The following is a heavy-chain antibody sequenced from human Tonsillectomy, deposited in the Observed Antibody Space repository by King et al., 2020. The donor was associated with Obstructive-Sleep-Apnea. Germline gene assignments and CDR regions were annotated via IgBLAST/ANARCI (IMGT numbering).Heavy chain of an antibody. V-gene: IGHV3-66*01. D-gene: IGHD4-23*01. J-gene: IGHJ4*02. CDR2: IYSGGST. CDR1: GSTVSSNY. Sequence: VQLVESGGGLVQPGGSLRLSCAASGSTVSSNYMSWVLQAPGRRLEWVAVIYSGGSTNYADSVKGRFTISRDNSNNTPYLQMNSLRAEDTAGYYCARDRRYGGNFNGFDYWGQGILVTV. CDR3: ARDRRYGGNFNGFDY.